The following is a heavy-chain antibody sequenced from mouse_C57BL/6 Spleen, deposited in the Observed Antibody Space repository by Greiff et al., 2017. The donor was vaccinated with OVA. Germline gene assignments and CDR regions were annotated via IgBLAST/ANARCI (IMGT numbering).Heavy chain of an antibody. D-gene: IGHD3-2*02. J-gene: IGHJ4*01. CDR2: ISDGGSYT. CDR3: ARDSSGFAMDY. CDR1: GFTFSSYA. V-gene: IGHV5-4*01. Sequence: EVQLVESGGGLVKPGGSLKLSCAASGFTFSSYAMSWVRQTPEKRLEWVATISDGGSYTYYPDNVKGRFTIYRDNAKNNLYLQMSHLESEDTAMYYCARDSSGFAMDYWGQGTSVTVSA.